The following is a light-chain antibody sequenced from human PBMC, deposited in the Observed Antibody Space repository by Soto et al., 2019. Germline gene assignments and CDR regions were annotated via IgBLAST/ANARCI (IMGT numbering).Light chain of an antibody. J-gene: IGKJ4*01. CDR1: QSLVDSDGNTF. Sequence: DVVMTQSPLSLPVTLGQPASISCRSSQSLVDSDGNTFLNWFQQRPGQSPRRLIFKVSKRDSGVPDRFTGSGSGTDFTLRISRVEAEDVGIYYCMQGLHWPKVTFGGGTKVEIK. CDR3: MQGLHWPKVT. V-gene: IGKV2-30*01. CDR2: KVS.